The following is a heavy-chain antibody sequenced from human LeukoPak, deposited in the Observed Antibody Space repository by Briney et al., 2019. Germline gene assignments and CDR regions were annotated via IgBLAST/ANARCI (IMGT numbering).Heavy chain of an antibody. CDR1: GFTFSNHG. J-gene: IGHJ4*02. D-gene: IGHD1-20*01. Sequence: QSGGSLRLSCAASGFTFSNHGMHWVRQAPGKGLEWVAFIRDDRSNKYYTDSVKGRFTTSRDNAKNSLYLQMNSLRAEDTAIYYCARIWYFGDNNWRYFDYWGQGTLVTVSS. CDR3: ARIWYFGDNNWRYFDY. CDR2: IRDDRSNK. V-gene: IGHV3-30*02.